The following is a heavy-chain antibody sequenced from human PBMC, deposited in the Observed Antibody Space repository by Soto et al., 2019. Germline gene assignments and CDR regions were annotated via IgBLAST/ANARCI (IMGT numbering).Heavy chain of an antibody. D-gene: IGHD2-15*01. J-gene: IGHJ4*02. Sequence: GAAVKVSCKASGYTFSSNRIHWVRQAPGQGLEWMGWITPFNGDTSYAQKFQGRVTMTTDTSTSTVFMELRSLRFDDTAVYYCARVRVVVGATIDSWGQGTLVTVSS. CDR1: GYTFSSNR. CDR2: ITPFNGDT. CDR3: ARVRVVVGATIDS. V-gene: IGHV1-18*04.